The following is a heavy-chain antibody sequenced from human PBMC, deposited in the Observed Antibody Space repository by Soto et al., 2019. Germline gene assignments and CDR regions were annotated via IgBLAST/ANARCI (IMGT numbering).Heavy chain of an antibody. V-gene: IGHV3-23*01. J-gene: IGHJ5*02. Sequence: GGSLRLSCAASGFTVSSNYMSWVRQAPGKGLEWVAAISGNAVRTYYADSVRGRFTISRENSKSTLSLQMSSLRAEDTAVYFCAKDHLTTGGTFWFDPWGRGTLVTVSS. CDR1: GFTVSSNY. CDR2: ISGNAVRT. CDR3: AKDHLTTGGTFWFDP. D-gene: IGHD1-1*01.